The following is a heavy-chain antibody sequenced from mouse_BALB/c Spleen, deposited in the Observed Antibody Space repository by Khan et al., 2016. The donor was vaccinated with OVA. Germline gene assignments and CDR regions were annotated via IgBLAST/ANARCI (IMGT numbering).Heavy chain of an antibody. D-gene: IGHD1-1*01. Sequence: EVQLVESGGDLVKPEGSLKLSCAASGFTFSTYGMSWVRQTPDKRLEWVATISSGGSYTYYPDSVQGRFTIYRDNAKNTLYLQMSSLKCEDTAMFYCARLAYYYDSEGFAYWGQGTLVTVSA. CDR2: ISSGGSYT. J-gene: IGHJ3*01. CDR3: ARLAYYYDSEGFAY. V-gene: IGHV5-6*01. CDR1: GFTFSTYG.